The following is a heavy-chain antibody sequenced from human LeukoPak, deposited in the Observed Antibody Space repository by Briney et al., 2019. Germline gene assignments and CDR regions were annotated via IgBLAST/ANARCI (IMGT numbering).Heavy chain of an antibody. CDR2: IKQDGSEK. D-gene: IGHD6-19*01. CDR3: ARFSVAGSNFDY. CDR1: GFTFSNYA. Sequence: GGSLRLSCEASGFTFSNYAMSWVRQAPGKGLEWVANIKQDGSEKYYVDSVKGRFTISRDNAKNSLYLQMNSLRAEDTAVYYCARFSVAGSNFDYWGQGTLVTVSS. V-gene: IGHV3-7*01. J-gene: IGHJ4*02.